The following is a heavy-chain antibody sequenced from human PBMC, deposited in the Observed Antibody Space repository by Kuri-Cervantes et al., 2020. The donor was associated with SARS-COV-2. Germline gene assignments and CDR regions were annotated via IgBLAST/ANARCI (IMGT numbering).Heavy chain of an antibody. CDR3: ARETYYYDSSGRGVYYYGMDV. D-gene: IGHD3-22*01. J-gene: IGHJ6*02. V-gene: IGHV3-21*01. Sequence: GESLKISCAASGFTFSGSWMSWVRQAPGKGLEWVSSISSSSSYIYYADSVKGRFTISRDNAKNSLYLQMNSLRAEDTAVYYCARETYYYDSSGRGVYYYGMDVWGQGTTVTVSS. CDR1: GFTFSGSW. CDR2: ISSSSSYI.